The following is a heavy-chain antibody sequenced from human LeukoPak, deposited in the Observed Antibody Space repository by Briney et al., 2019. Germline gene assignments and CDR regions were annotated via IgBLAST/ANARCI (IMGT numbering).Heavy chain of an antibody. D-gene: IGHD1-26*01. CDR2: IYHSGTT. V-gene: IGHV4-38-2*01. CDR3: TRLSHVAGAPKVSWFDP. J-gene: IGHJ5*02. CDR1: AYSISDGFL. Sequence: SETLSLTCAVSAYSISDGFLWGWIRQPPGKGLEWIGSIYHSGTTYCNPSLKSRVTMSVDTSKNQFSLKLSSVTAADTAVYYCTRLSHVAGAPKVSWFDPWGQGTLVTVSS.